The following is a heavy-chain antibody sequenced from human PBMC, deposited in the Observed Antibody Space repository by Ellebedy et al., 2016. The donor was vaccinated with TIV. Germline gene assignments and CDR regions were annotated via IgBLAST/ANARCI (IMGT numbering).Heavy chain of an antibody. CDR2: IYSDGATT. D-gene: IGHD6-19*01. V-gene: IGHV3-66*01. J-gene: IGHJ6*02. CDR1: GFFVSSNY. CDR3: ARGGYRSGGGMDV. Sequence: GGSLRLSCAAFGFFVSSNYMTWVRQAPGKGLEWAALIYSDGATTYYADSVKHRFIISRGDSTNTLYLEMNSLRAYDTAVYFCARGGYRSGGGMDVWGQGTTVTVSS.